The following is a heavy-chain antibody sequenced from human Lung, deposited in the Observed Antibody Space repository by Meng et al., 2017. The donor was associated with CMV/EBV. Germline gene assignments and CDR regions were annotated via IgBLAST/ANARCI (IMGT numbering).Heavy chain of an antibody. Sequence: GESLKISCAASGFTFSSYSMNWVRQAPGKGLEWVSSISSSSSYIYYADSVKGRFTISRDNAKNSLYLQMNSLRAEDTAVYYWARVGPFDFWSGYSGPDSYNWFDPWGQGNLVTVSS. J-gene: IGHJ5*02. V-gene: IGHV3-21*01. CDR3: ARVGPFDFWSGYSGPDSYNWFDP. D-gene: IGHD3-3*01. CDR2: ISSSSSYI. CDR1: GFTFSSYS.